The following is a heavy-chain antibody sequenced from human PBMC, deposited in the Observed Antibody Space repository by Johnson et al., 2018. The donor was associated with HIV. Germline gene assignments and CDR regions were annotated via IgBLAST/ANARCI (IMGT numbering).Heavy chain of an antibody. CDR1: GFTFSSYA. CDR2: ISYDGSNK. CDR3: VRDDGSNYEAFDI. Sequence: QVQVVESGGGVVQPGRSLRLSCAASGFTFSSYAMHWVRQAPGKGLEWVAVISYDGSNKYYLDSVKGRFTISRDNAKKSLYLQMNNLRAEDTAVYYCVRDDGSNYEAFDIWGQGTMVAVAS. J-gene: IGHJ3*02. D-gene: IGHD4-23*01. V-gene: IGHV3-30*04.